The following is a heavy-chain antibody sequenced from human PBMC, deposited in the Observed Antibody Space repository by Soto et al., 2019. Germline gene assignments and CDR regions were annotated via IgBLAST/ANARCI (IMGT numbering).Heavy chain of an antibody. CDR3: AKEYCSGRNCYSFFDY. V-gene: IGHV3-23*01. D-gene: IGHD2-15*01. Sequence: GGSLRLSCAASGFTFSSYAMGWVRQAPGKGLEWVSAISGGGYSIYYADSVKGRFTISRDNSKNILYLQMNSLRADDTAVYYCAKEYCSGRNCYSFFDYWGQGTLVTVSS. CDR2: ISGGGYSI. CDR1: GFTFSSYA. J-gene: IGHJ4*02.